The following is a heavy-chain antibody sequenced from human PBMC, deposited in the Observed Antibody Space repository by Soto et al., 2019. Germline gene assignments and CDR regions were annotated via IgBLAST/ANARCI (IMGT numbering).Heavy chain of an antibody. CDR2: IYATGTT. J-gene: IGHJ5*02. CDR1: GGSISSGGYS. CDR3: VRDGTKTLRDWFDP. D-gene: IGHD1-1*01. Sequence: SETLSLTCAVSGGSISSGGYSGSWIRQPPEKGMEWIGRIYATGTTDYNTSLKSRVMMSVDTSKKQFSLKLRSVTAADTSVYYCVRDGTKTLRDWFDPWGQGISVTVSS. V-gene: IGHV4-30-4*07.